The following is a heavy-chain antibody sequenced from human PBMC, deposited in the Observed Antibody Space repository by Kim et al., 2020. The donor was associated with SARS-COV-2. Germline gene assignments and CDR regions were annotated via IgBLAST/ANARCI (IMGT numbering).Heavy chain of an antibody. J-gene: IGHJ6*02. CDR1: GYTFTSYG. CDR3: ARDHVGGGTFGGVIVIGYYYYGMDV. V-gene: IGHV1-18*01. Sequence: ASVKVSCKASGYTFTSYGISWVRQAPGQGLEWMGWISAYNGNTNYAQKLQGRVTMTTDTSTSTAYMELRSLRSDDTAVYYCARDHVGGGTFGGVIVIGYYYYGMDVWGQGTTVTVSS. CDR2: ISAYNGNT. D-gene: IGHD3-16*02.